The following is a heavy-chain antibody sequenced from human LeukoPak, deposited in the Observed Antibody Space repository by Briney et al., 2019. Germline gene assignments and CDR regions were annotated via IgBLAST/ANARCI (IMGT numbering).Heavy chain of an antibody. V-gene: IGHV3-66*01. J-gene: IGHJ4*02. CDR2: IYYDGNT. CDR1: GFTVSSNH. Sequence: GGSLRLSCAASGFTVSSNHMNWVRQAPGKGLEWVSIIYYDGNTFYADSVKGRFTISRDNSKNTLYLQINSLRAEDTAVYYCAALSGVGVKIGFDHWGQGALVVVSS. CDR3: AALSGVGVKIGFDH. D-gene: IGHD1-26*01.